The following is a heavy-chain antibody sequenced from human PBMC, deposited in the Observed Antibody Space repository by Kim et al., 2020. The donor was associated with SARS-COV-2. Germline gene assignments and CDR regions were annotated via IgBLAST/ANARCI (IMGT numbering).Heavy chain of an antibody. CDR1: GFTFSTYA. J-gene: IGHJ4*02. D-gene: IGHD6-13*01. CDR3: AKGGAHSNWYFFDY. V-gene: IGHV3-23*01. CDR2: VRGNGDST. Sequence: GGSLRLSCAASGFTFSTYAMNWVRQAPGKGLEWVSSVRGNGDSTYYADPVKGRFTISRDNSKSTLYLQMNSLRAEDTAVYYCAKGGAHSNWYFFDYWGQGTLVTVSS.